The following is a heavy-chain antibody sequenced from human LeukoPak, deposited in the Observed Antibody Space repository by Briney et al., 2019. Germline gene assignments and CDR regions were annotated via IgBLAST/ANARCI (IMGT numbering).Heavy chain of an antibody. J-gene: IGHJ6*02. Sequence: SGGSLRLSCAVSGITLGNYGMSWVRQAPGKGLEWVANIKQDENEKYYVDSVKGRFTISRDNARNSLYLQMNSLRVEDTAVYYCAREGYGGDSHRYHYDYYGMDVWGRGTTVTVSS. D-gene: IGHD4-23*01. CDR3: AREGYGGDSHRYHYDYYGMDV. CDR1: GITLGNYG. V-gene: IGHV3-7*01. CDR2: IKQDENEK.